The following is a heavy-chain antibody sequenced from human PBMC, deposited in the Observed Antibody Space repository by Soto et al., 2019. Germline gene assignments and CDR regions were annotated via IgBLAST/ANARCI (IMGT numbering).Heavy chain of an antibody. CDR1: GGSFSGYY. Sequence: ASETLSLTCAVYGGSFSGYYWSWIRQPPGKGLEWIGEINHSGSTNYNPSLKSRVTISLDASKNQFSLRLSSVTAADTAVYYCARGSSIAGLYYGMDVWGQGTTVTVSS. CDR2: INHSGST. CDR3: ARGSSIAGLYYGMDV. J-gene: IGHJ6*02. D-gene: IGHD6-6*01. V-gene: IGHV4-34*09.